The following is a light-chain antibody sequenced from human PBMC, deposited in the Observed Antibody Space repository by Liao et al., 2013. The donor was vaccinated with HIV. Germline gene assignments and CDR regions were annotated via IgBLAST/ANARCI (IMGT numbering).Light chain of an antibody. CDR1: NIGSKS. CDR3: QAWDSSTGV. CDR2: QDT. Sequence: SYELTQPPSVSVAPGLTSTITCGGNNIGSKSVHWYQQKPGQSPVLVIYQDTKRPSGIPERFSGSKSGNTATLTISGTQAMDEADYYCQAWDSSTGVFGGGTQLTVL. J-gene: IGLJ3*02. V-gene: IGLV3-21*01.